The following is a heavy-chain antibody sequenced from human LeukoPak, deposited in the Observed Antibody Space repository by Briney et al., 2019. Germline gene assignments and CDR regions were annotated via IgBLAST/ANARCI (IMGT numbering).Heavy chain of an antibody. V-gene: IGHV1-69*13. D-gene: IGHD6-13*01. CDR3: ARVVDGAAAGAFDY. Sequence: ASVKVSCKASGGTFSSYAISWVRQAPGQGLEWMGGIIPIFGTANYAQKFQGRVTITADESTSTAYMELSSLRSEDTAVYYCARVVDGAAAGAFDYWGQGTLVTVSS. J-gene: IGHJ4*02. CDR2: IIPIFGTA. CDR1: GGTFSSYA.